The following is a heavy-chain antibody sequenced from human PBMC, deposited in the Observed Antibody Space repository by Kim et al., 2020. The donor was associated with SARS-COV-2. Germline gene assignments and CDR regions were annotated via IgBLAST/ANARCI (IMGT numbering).Heavy chain of an antibody. D-gene: IGHD6-19*01. Sequence: GGSLRLSCAASGFTFSSYGMHWVRQAPGKGLEWVAVISYDGSNKYYADSVKGRFTISRDNSKNTLYLQMNSLRAEDTAVYYCARVRDSSGWYFDYWGQGTLVTVSS. CDR3: ARVRDSSGWYFDY. CDR2: ISYDGSNK. CDR1: GFTFSSYG. V-gene: IGHV3-33*05. J-gene: IGHJ4*02.